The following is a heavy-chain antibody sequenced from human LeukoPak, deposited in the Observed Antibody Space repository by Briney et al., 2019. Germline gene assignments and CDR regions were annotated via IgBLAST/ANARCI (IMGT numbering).Heavy chain of an antibody. V-gene: IGHV3-23*01. D-gene: IGHD6-13*01. J-gene: IGHJ4*02. Sequence: GGSLRLSCTASGFTFYNSDINWVRQAPGKGLEWVSTISATGGRTYYADSVKGLFTISRDNSKNTLHVQMNSLRAEDTAVYYCAPSIAVAGVFDYWGQGTLVTVSS. CDR3: APSIAVAGVFDY. CDR2: ISATGGRT. CDR1: GFTFYNSD.